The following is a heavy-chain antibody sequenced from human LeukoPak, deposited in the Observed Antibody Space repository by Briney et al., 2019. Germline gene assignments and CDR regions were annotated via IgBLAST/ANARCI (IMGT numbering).Heavy chain of an antibody. D-gene: IGHD6-19*01. CDR3: ARDGIAVAGRGTYFDY. V-gene: IGHV3-30*04. J-gene: IGHJ4*02. CDR2: ISYDGSNK. CDR1: GFTFSIYA. Sequence: PGGSLRLSCAASGFTFSIYAMHWVRQAPGKGLEWVAVISYDGSNKYYADSVKGRFTISRDNSKNTLYLQMTSLRAEDTAVYYCARDGIAVAGRGTYFDYWGQGTLVTVSS.